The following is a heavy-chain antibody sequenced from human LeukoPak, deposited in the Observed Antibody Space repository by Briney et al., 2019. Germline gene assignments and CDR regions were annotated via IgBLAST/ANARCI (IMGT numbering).Heavy chain of an antibody. CDR3: ARASRTLRLYYFDY. CDR1: GYTFTSYD. V-gene: IGHV1-8*01. J-gene: IGHJ4*02. CDR2: MNPNSGNT. D-gene: IGHD3-10*01. Sequence: ASVKVSCKASGYTFTSYDINWVRQATGQGLEWMGWMNPNSGNTGYAQKFQGRVTMTRNTPISTAYMELSSLRSEDTAVYYCARASRTLRLYYFDYWGQGTLVTVSS.